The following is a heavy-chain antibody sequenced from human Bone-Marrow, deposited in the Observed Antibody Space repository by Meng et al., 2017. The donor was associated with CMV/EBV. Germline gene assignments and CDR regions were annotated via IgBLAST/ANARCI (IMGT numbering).Heavy chain of an antibody. V-gene: IGHV5-10-1*01. CDR3: AILRDNWFDP. J-gene: IGHJ5*02. D-gene: IGHD3-16*01. CDR2: IDPSDSYT. CDR1: GYFFTSYW. Sequence: ITCKGSGYFFTSYWISGVRQMPGKGLEWMGRIDPSDSYTNYSPSFQGHVTVSADKSISTAYLQWSSLKASDTAIYYCAILRDNWFDPWGQGTLVTVSS.